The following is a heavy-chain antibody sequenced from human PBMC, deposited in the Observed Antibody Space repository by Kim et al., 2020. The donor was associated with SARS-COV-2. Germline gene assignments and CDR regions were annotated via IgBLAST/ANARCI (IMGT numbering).Heavy chain of an antibody. D-gene: IGHD3-22*01. J-gene: IGHJ4*02. CDR3: ARDSDYYDSIALCDY. CDR2: IKQDGSEK. V-gene: IGHV3-7*01. Sequence: GSLRLSCAASGFTFSSYWMSWVRQAPGKGLEWVANIKQDGSEKYYVDSVKGRFTISRDNAKNSLYLQMNSLRAEDTAVYYCARDSDYYDSIALCDYWGQGTLVTVSS. CDR1: GFTFSSYW.